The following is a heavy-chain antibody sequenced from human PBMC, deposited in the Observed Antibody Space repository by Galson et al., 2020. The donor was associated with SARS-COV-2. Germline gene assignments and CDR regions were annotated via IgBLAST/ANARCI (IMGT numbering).Heavy chain of an antibody. J-gene: IGHJ5*02. V-gene: IGHV1-24*01. CDR2: FDPEDGET. D-gene: IGHD4-17*01. CDR3: ATGSTVTTGYWFDP. CDR1: GYTLTELS. Sequence: ASVKVSCQVSGYTLTELSMHWVRQAPGKGLEWMGGFDPEDGETIYAQKFQGRVTMTEDTSTDTAYMELSSLRSEDTAVYYCATGSTVTTGYWFDPWGQGTLVTVSS.